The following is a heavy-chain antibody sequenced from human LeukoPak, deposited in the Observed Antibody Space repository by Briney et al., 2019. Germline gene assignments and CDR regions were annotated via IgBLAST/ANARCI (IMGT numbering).Heavy chain of an antibody. J-gene: IGHJ4*02. D-gene: IGHD1-14*01. Sequence: GGSLRLSCAASGFTFSSYWMSWVRQAPGKGLEWVSVLYSDGNTKYADSVQGRFTISRDNSKNTLYLEMNSLSPDDTAVYYCARGVEPLAANTLAYWGQGTLVTVSS. CDR1: GFTFSSYW. V-gene: IGHV3-53*01. CDR3: ARGVEPLAANTLAY. CDR2: LYSDGNT.